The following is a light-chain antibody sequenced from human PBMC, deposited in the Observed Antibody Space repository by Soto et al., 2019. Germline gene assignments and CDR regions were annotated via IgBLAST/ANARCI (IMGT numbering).Light chain of an antibody. CDR1: RSDVGSYNL. Sequence: QSALTPPAYLSGSPGQSISISCTGTRSDVGSYNLVSWYQQHPGKAPKLMIYEVSKRPSGVSNRFSGSKSGNTASLTISGLQAEDEADYYCCSYAGSSTFPYVFGTGTKVTVL. CDR3: CSYAGSSTFPYV. J-gene: IGLJ1*01. CDR2: EVS. V-gene: IGLV2-23*02.